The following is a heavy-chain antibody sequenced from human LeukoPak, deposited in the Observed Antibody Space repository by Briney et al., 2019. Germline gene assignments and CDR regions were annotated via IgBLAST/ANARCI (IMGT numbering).Heavy chain of an antibody. J-gene: IGHJ5*02. CDR3: ARGSPYDSMGWFDP. CDR2: IIPMFGTA. CDR1: GGTFSSYV. D-gene: IGHD3-10*01. V-gene: IGHV1-69*13. Sequence: ASVKVSCKASGGTFSSYVISWVRQAPGQGLEWMGRIIPMFGTADYAQKFQGRVTITADESTSTAYMELSSLRSEDTAVYYCARGSPYDSMGWFDPWGQGTLVTVSS.